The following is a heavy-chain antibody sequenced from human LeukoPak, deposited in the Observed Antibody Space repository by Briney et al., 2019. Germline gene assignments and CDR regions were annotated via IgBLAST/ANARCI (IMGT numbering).Heavy chain of an antibody. J-gene: IGHJ4*02. CDR2: IQGDESAR. CDR3: ARDVVGLLDY. CDR1: GFTFSTYW. V-gene: IGHV3-7*01. D-gene: IGHD3-10*01. Sequence: GGSLRLSCAASGFTFSTYWMACVRQAPGVGREWEANIQGDESARQQADTVKGRFTISRDNAENALYLQIGSVRGEDTAIYYCARDVVGLLDYWGRGPLVSVSS.